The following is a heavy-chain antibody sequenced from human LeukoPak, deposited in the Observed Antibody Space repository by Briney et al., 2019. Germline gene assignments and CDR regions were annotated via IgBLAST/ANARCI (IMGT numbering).Heavy chain of an antibody. V-gene: IGHV3-48*03. CDR1: GFTFSSYE. CDR2: ISSSGSSK. Sequence: PGGSLRLSCAASGFTFSSYEMNWVRQAPGKGLEWVSYISSSGSSKYYADSVKGRFTISRDNAKNSLYLQMNTLRAEDTAVYYCARALYYYDSSGYYTPGWGQGTLVTVSS. J-gene: IGHJ4*02. D-gene: IGHD3-22*01. CDR3: ARALYYYDSSGYYTPG.